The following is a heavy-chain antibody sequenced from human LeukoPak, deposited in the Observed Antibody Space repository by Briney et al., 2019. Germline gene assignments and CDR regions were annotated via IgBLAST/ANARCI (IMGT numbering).Heavy chain of an antibody. CDR2: ISYDGSNK. V-gene: IGHV3-30-3*01. D-gene: IGHD6-19*01. CDR3: ARSHRSVAGFDY. J-gene: IGHJ4*02. Sequence: GGSLRLSCAASGFTFSSYAMHWVRQAPGKGLEWVAVISYDGSNKYYADSVKGRFTISRDNSKNTLYLQMNSLRAEDTAVYYCARSHRSVAGFDYWGQGTLVTVSS. CDR1: GFTFSSYA.